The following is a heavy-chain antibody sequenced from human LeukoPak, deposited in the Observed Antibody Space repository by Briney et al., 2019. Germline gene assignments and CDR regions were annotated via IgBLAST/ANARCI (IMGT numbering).Heavy chain of an antibody. V-gene: IGHV3-21*01. CDR3: ARSRGCGGDCYSWGYAFDI. D-gene: IGHD2-21*02. Sequence: PGGSLRLSCAASGFTFSSYSMNWVRQAPGKGLEWVSSISSSSSYIYYADSVKGRFTISRDNAKNSLYLQMNSLRAEDTAVYYCARSRGCGGDCYSWGYAFDIWGQGTMVTVSS. J-gene: IGHJ3*02. CDR1: GFTFSSYS. CDR2: ISSSSSYI.